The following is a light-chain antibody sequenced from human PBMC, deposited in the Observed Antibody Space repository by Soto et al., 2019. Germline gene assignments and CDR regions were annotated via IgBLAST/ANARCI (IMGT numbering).Light chain of an antibody. V-gene: IGKV4-1*01. J-gene: IGKJ2*01. CDR2: WAS. Sequence: DIVMTQSPDSLAVSLGGRATINCKSSQSVLYSSNNKNYLAWYQQKPGHPPKLLIYWASTRESGVPDRFSGSGSGTDFTLTISSLQAEDVEVYYCQQYYSTPRTFGQGTKLEIK. CDR1: QSVLYSSNNKNY. CDR3: QQYYSTPRT.